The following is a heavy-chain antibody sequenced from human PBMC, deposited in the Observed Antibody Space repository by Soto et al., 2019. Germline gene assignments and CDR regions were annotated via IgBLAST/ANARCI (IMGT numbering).Heavy chain of an antibody. CDR3: AKSGSNYFWGTYRSFDY. D-gene: IGHD3-16*02. V-gene: IGHV3-23*01. Sequence: GGSLRLSCAASGFIFNTYAMSWVRQAPGKGLEWVSTLSDGADGQYYADSVKGRFTISRDSSKKTLYLQMNSLRTEDTAIYYCAKSGSNYFWGTYRSFDYWGQGTLVTVSS. J-gene: IGHJ4*02. CDR1: GFIFNTYA. CDR2: LSDGADGQ.